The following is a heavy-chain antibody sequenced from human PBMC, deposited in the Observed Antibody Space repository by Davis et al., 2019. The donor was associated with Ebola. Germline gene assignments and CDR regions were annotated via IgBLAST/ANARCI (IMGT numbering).Heavy chain of an antibody. J-gene: IGHJ4*02. Sequence: AASVKVSCKVSGDTLTEISMHWVRQAPGEGLEWVGGFIPENGEIVYAQILQGRVTITADKSTSTAYMELSSLRSEDTAVYYCAREERYQLIYYFDYWGQGTLVTVSS. V-gene: IGHV1-24*01. CDR1: GDTLTEIS. D-gene: IGHD2-2*01. CDR2: FIPENGEI. CDR3: AREERYQLIYYFDY.